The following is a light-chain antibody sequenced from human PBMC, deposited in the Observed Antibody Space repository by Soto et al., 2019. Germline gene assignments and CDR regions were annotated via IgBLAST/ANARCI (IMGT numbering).Light chain of an antibody. V-gene: IGKV2-30*01. CDR2: KVS. CDR3: MQGTHWPRT. Sequence: DVVMTQSPLSLPVTLGQPASISCRSSQSLVYSDGDIYLNWFHQRPGQSPRRLIYKVSIRDSRVPDRFSGRGSGTDFTLKISRVEADDVGVYYCMQGTHWPRTFGQGTKVEIK. CDR1: QSLVYSDGDIY. J-gene: IGKJ1*01.